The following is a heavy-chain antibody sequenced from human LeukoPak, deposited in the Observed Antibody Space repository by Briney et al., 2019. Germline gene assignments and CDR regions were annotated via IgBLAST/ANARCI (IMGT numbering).Heavy chain of an antibody. V-gene: IGHV4-38-2*02. CDR3: AREGYSSGWYARLGFDY. CDR1: GYSISSGYY. J-gene: IGHJ4*02. CDR2: IYHSGST. Sequence: PSESLSLTCTVSGYSISSGYYWGWIRPPPGKGLEWIGSIYHSGSTYYNPSLKSRVTISVDTSKNQFSLKLSSVTAADTAVYYCAREGYSSGWYARLGFDYWGQGTLVTVSS. D-gene: IGHD6-19*01.